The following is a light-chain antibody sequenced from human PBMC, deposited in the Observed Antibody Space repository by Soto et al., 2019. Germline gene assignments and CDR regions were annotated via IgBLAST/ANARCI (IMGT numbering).Light chain of an antibody. V-gene: IGKV3-20*01. CDR3: QQYGSSPWT. Sequence: EIVLTQSPGTLSLSPGEGATLSCRASQSVSSSFLAWYQQKPGQAPRLLIYGASSRATGIPDRFRGSASGTDFTLTISRLDPEDFALYYCQQYGSSPWTFGQGTKVEIK. CDR1: QSVSSSF. J-gene: IGKJ1*01. CDR2: GAS.